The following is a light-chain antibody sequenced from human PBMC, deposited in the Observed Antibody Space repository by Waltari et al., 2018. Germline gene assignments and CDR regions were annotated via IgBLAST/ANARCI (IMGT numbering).Light chain of an antibody. CDR3: SSYTSSGTYV. J-gene: IGLJ1*01. V-gene: IGLV2-14*01. Sequence: QSALTQPASVSGSPGQSITISCTGTSGDVGAYNHVSWYQPPPGKAPKLIIYGVNNRPSGISNRFSGSKSGNTASLTISGLQAEDEADYYCSSYTSSGTYVFGVGTEVTVL. CDR1: SGDVGAYNH. CDR2: GVN.